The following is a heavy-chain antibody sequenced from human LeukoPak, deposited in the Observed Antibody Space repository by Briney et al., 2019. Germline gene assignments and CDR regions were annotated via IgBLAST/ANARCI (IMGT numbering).Heavy chain of an antibody. J-gene: IGHJ3*01. D-gene: IGHD1-26*01. CDR1: GGTFSGYA. Sequence: ASVKVSCKASGGTFSGYAISWVRQAPGQGLEWMGGIIPIFGTANYAQKFQGRVTITADESTSTAYMELSSLRSEDTAVYYCARYSGSHFALWGQGTMVTVSS. CDR2: IIPIFGTA. CDR3: ARYSGSHFAL. V-gene: IGHV1-69*13.